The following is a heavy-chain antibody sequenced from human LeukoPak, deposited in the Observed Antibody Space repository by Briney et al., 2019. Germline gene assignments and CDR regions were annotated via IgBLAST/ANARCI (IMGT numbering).Heavy chain of an antibody. CDR1: GDSITSGGYY. J-gene: IGHJ5*02. Sequence: SETLSLTCGVSGDSITSGGYYWAWLRQPPGKGLEWIGSVYYTGSIKYNPSLKGRVSISRDMSKNQFSLNVNSVDATDTAVYYCARRDYAAWSDPWGQGTLVTVSS. CDR3: ARRDYAAWSDP. D-gene: IGHD4/OR15-4a*01. V-gene: IGHV4-39*07. CDR2: VYYTGSI.